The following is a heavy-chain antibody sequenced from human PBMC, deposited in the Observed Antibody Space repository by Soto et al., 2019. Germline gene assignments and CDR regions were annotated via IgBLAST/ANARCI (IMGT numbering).Heavy chain of an antibody. J-gene: IGHJ6*02. D-gene: IGHD2-2*01. CDR2: IKQDGSEK. CDR1: GFTFSSYW. CDR3: ARDQEAIAYYYYGMDA. Sequence: AASGFTFSSYWMSWVRQAPGKGLEWVANIKQDGSEKYYVDSVKGRFTISRDNAKNSLYLQLNSLRAEDTAVYYCARDQEAIAYYYYGMDAWGQGTTVTVSS. V-gene: IGHV3-7*01.